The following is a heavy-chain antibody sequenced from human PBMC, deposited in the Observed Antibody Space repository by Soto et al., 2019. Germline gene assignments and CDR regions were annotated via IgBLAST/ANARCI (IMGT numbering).Heavy chain of an antibody. V-gene: IGHV3-9*01. CDR1: GFTFDDYA. Sequence: HPGGSLRLSCAASGFTFDDYAMHWVRQAPGKGLEWVSGISWNSGSIGYADSVKGRFTISRDNAKNSLYLQMNSLRAEDTALYYCAKGSVPGYYDILTGYYDFDYWGQGT. D-gene: IGHD3-9*01. CDR3: AKGSVPGYYDILTGYYDFDY. CDR2: ISWNSGSI. J-gene: IGHJ4*02.